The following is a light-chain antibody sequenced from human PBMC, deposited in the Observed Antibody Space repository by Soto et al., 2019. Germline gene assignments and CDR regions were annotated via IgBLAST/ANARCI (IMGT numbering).Light chain of an antibody. V-gene: IGKV3-20*01. CDR2: GAS. CDR1: QSVSSSY. CDR3: QQYGSSPGA. Sequence: IALTQSPGTLSLSPGERATLSCRASQSVSSSYLARYQQKPGQAPRLLIYGASSRATGIPDRFSGSGSGTDFTLTISRLEPEDFAVYYCQQYGSSPGAFGQGTKV. J-gene: IGKJ1*01.